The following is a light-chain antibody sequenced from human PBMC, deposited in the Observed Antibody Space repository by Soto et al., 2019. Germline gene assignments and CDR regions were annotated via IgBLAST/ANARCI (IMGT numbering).Light chain of an antibody. J-gene: IGLJ3*02. CDR1: SSDVGGYNY. CDR3: SSYTSSSTWV. CDR2: EVS. V-gene: IGLV2-14*01. Sequence: QSALTQPASVSGSPGQSITISCTGTSSDVGGYNYVSWYQQHPGKAPQLMIYEVSNRPSGISNRFSGSKSGNTASLTISGRQAEDEADYYCSSYTSSSTWVFGGGTKLTVL.